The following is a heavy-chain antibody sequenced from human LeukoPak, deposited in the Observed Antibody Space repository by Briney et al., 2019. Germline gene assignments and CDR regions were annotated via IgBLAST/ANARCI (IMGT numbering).Heavy chain of an antibody. CDR3: AEDYNY. CDR2: ISYDGSNK. Sequence: HSGGSLRLSCAASGFTFSSYGMHWVRQAPGKGLEWVAVISYDGSNKYYADSVKGRFTISRDNSKNTLYLQMNSLRAEDTAVYYCAEDYNYWGQGTLVTVSS. J-gene: IGHJ4*02. CDR1: GFTFSSYG. V-gene: IGHV3-30*18.